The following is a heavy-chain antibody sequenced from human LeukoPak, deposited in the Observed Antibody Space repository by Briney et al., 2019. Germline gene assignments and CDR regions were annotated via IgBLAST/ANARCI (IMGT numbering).Heavy chain of an antibody. CDR3: ARASIVGAMYYYYGMDV. D-gene: IGHD1-26*01. V-gene: IGHV3-30-3*01. Sequence: PGRSLRLSCAASGFTFSSYAMHWVRQAPGKGLEWVAVISYDGSNKYYADSVKGRFTISRDNSKNTLYLQMNSLRAEDTAVYYCARASIVGAMYYYYGMDVWGKGTTVTVSS. J-gene: IGHJ6*04. CDR2: ISYDGSNK. CDR1: GFTFSSYA.